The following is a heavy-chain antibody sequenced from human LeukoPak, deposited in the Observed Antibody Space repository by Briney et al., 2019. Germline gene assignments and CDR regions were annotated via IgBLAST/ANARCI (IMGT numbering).Heavy chain of an antibody. CDR1: GFTFSSYA. J-gene: IGHJ5*02. V-gene: IGHV3-30-3*01. Sequence: PGGSLRLSCAASGFTFSSYAMHWVRQAPGKGLEWVAVISYDGSNKYYADSVKGRFTISRDNSKNTLYLQMNSLRAEDTAVYYCARDRAPWSPNWFDPWGQGTLVTVSS. D-gene: IGHD2-15*01. CDR2: ISYDGSNK. CDR3: ARDRAPWSPNWFDP.